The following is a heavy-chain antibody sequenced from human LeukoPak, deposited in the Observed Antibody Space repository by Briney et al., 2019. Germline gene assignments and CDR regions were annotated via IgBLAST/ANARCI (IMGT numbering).Heavy chain of an antibody. CDR3: ARGYCSGRNCLVSLGGMDV. J-gene: IGHJ6*02. D-gene: IGHD2-15*01. Sequence: GASVKVSCRASGYSFTGYHMHWVRQAAGQGLEWMGWINPNSGGTNYAREFQGGVSLTSDTSISTAYMELIRLRSDDTAVYYCARGYCSGRNCLVSLGGMDVWGQGTTVTVSS. CDR1: GYSFTGYH. V-gene: IGHV1-2*02. CDR2: INPNSGGT.